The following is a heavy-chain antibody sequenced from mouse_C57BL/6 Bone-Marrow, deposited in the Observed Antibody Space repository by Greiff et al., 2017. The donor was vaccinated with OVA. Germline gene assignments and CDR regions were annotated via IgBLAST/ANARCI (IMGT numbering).Heavy chain of an antibody. V-gene: IGHV3-8*01. J-gene: IGHJ2*01. Sequence: VQLQQSGPGLAKPSQTLSLTCSVTGYSITSDYRNWIRKFPGNKLEFMGYISYSGSTYSNPSLKSRISITRDTSKNQYYLQLNSVTTEDTATYYCARGGPNWDFNYWGQGTTLTVSS. CDR2: ISYSGST. CDR1: GYSITSDY. CDR3: ARGGPNWDFNY. D-gene: IGHD3-3*01.